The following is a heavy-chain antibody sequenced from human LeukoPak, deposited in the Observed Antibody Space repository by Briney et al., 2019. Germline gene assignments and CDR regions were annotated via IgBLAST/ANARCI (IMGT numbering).Heavy chain of an antibody. J-gene: IGHJ3*02. CDR2: TYYSGST. CDR3: ARLELPPGGGAFDI. CDR1: GGSISSSSYY. Sequence: SETLSLTCTVSGGSISSSSYYWGWIRQPPGKGLEWIGSTYYSGSTYYNPCLKSRVTISVDTSKNQFSLKLSSVTATDTAVYYCARLELPPGGGAFDIWGQGTMVTVSS. D-gene: IGHD1-26*01. V-gene: IGHV4-39*07.